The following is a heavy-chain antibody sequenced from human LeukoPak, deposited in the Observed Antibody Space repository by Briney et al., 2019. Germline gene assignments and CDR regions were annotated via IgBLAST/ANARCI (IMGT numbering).Heavy chain of an antibody. CDR3: AKLPLRVVVTGGALYFDS. Sequence: GGSLRLSCAASGFTFSSYAMHWVRQAPGKGLEWVAVISYDGSNKYYADSVKGRFTISRDNSRNTLYLQMNSLRAEDTAVYYCAKLPLRVVVTGGALYFDSWGQGTLLTVSS. CDR1: GFTFSSYA. J-gene: IGHJ4*02. D-gene: IGHD2-21*02. CDR2: ISYDGSNK. V-gene: IGHV3-30*04.